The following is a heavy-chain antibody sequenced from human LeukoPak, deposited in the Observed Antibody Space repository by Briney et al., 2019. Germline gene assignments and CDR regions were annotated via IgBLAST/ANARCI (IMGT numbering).Heavy chain of an antibody. CDR2: IISIFGIA. CDR1: GGTFSSYA. Sequence: SVKVSCKASGGTFSSYAISWVRQAPGQGLEWMGRIISIFGIAHYAQKFQGRVTITADKSTSTAYMELSSLRSEDTAVYYCARVGINWFDPWGQGTLVTVSS. CDR3: ARVGINWFDP. J-gene: IGHJ5*02. V-gene: IGHV1-69*04. D-gene: IGHD1-26*01.